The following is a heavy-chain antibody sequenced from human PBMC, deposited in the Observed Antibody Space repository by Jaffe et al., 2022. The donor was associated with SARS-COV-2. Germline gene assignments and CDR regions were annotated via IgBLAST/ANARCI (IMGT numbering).Heavy chain of an antibody. CDR3: ARDFTFPTTRRWNQRRGSRDFGLKSNGAFDI. CDR2: ISSSGSTI. CDR1: GFTFSDYY. J-gene: IGHJ3*02. Sequence: QVQLVESGGGLVKPGGSLRLSCAASGFTFSDYYMSWIRQAPGKGLEWVSYISSSGSTIYYADSVKGRFTISRDNAKNSLYLQMNSLRAEDTAVYYCARDFTFPTTRRWNQRRGSRDFGLKSNGAFDIWGQGTMVTVSS. D-gene: IGHD1-1*01. V-gene: IGHV3-11*01.